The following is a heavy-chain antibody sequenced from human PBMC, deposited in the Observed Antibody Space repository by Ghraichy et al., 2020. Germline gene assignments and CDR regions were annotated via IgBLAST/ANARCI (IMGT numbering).Heavy chain of an antibody. Sequence: GSLRLSCAASEFTFSSYWMSWVRQAPGKGLEWVANIKGDGSEKYYVDSVKGRFTISIDNAKNSLYLQMNSLRAEDTAVYYCARNGAGVAPAAAPYYYYGMDVWGQGTTVTVSS. CDR3: ARNGAGVAPAAAPYYYYGMDV. V-gene: IGHV3-7*01. D-gene: IGHD2-2*01. CDR1: EFTFSSYW. CDR2: IKGDGSEK. J-gene: IGHJ6*02.